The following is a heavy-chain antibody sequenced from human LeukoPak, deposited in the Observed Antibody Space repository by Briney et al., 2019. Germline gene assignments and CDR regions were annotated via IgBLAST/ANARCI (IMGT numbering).Heavy chain of an antibody. CDR1: GFTFSSYW. D-gene: IGHD5-18*01. CDR2: IKQDGNEK. Sequence: GGSLRLSCAASGFTFSSYWMSWVRQAPGKGLEWVANIKQDGNEKYYVDSVKGRFTISRDNAKSSLCLQMNSLRAEDTAVYYCARYGGYSYGSFDYWGQGTLVTVSS. CDR3: ARYGGYSYGSFDY. V-gene: IGHV3-7*01. J-gene: IGHJ4*02.